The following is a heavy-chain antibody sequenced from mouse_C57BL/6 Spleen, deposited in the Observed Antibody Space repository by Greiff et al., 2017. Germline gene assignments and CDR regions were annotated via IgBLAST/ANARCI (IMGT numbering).Heavy chain of an antibody. CDR2: IDPVDGET. V-gene: IGHV14-2*01. D-gene: IGHD3-2*02. CDR1: GFNIKDYY. CDR3: GRGAAQVNFDY. Sequence: VQLQESGAELVKPGASVKFSCTASGFNIKDYYMHWVKQRTEQGLEWIGRIDPVDGETKYAAKFQGKATITADASSNTAYLQLSSLASEDTAVYYCGRGAAQVNFDYWGQGTTLTGSS. J-gene: IGHJ2*01.